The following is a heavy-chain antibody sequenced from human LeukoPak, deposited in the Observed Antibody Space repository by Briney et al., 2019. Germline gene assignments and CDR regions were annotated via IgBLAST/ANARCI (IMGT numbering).Heavy chain of an antibody. Sequence: GESLKISCKGSGYNFISYWIGWVRQIPGRDLEWMGIIYPGDSDTRYNPSFQGQVTISADKSISTAYLQWSSLKASDTAMYYCARYGVSYYFDYWGQGTLVTVSS. J-gene: IGHJ4*02. CDR1: GYNFISYW. CDR3: ARYGVSYYFDY. V-gene: IGHV5-51*01. CDR2: IYPGDSDT. D-gene: IGHD3-3*01.